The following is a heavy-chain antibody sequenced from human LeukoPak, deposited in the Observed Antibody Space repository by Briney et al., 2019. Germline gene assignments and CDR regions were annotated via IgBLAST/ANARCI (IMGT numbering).Heavy chain of an antibody. Sequence: PGGSLRLSCAASGFTFSSYAMHWVRQAPGKGLEWVAFIRFDGGNKYYTDSAKGRFTVSRDNAKTSVYLQMNRLRAEDTALYFCTRDVTIKWAGPQGHDYWGQGTLVTVSS. V-gene: IGHV3-30*02. J-gene: IGHJ4*02. CDR1: GFTFSSYA. CDR3: TRDVTIKWAGPQGHDY. CDR2: IRFDGGNK. D-gene: IGHD1-26*01.